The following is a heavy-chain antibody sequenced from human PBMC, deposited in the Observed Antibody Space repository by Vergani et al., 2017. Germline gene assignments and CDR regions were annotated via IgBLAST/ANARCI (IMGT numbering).Heavy chain of an antibody. V-gene: IGHV4-38-2*01. J-gene: IGHJ1*01. CDR3: AGRIVGATGAEYFQH. CDR2: ISHSGST. D-gene: IGHD1-26*01. CDR1: GYSISSGYY. Sequence: QVQLQESGPGLVKPSETLSLTCAVSGYSISSGYYWGWIRQPPGKGLEWIGSISHSGSTYYNPSLKSRVTISVDTSKNQFSRKLSSVTAADTAVYYCAGRIVGATGAEYFQHWGQGTLVTVSS.